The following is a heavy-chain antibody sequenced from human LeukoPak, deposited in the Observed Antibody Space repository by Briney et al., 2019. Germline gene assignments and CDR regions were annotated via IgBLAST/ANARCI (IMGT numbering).Heavy chain of an antibody. V-gene: IGHV3-7*01. D-gene: IGHD1-26*01. CDR3: ARAPYLGGVGATAIAFDI. CDR2: IKQDGSEK. Sequence: GGSLRLSCAASGFTFSSYWMSWVRQAPGKGLEWVANIKQDGSEKYYVDSVKGRFTISRDNAKNSLYLQMNSLRAEDTAVYYCARAPYLGGVGATAIAFDIWGQGTMVTVSS. J-gene: IGHJ3*02. CDR1: GFTFSSYW.